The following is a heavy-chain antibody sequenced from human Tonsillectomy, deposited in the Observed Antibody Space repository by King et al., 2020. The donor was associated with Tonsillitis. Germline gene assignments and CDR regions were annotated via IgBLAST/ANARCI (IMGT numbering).Heavy chain of an antibody. Sequence: VQLQQWGAGLLKPSETLSLTCAVYGGSFRGYYWSWVRQPQGKGLEWIGDITHSGSTNYNPSLESRVTILVDTSKNQFSLKLTSVTAADTGVYYCARDRHSWGQGTLVTVSS. CDR2: ITHSGST. V-gene: IGHV4-34*01. CDR3: ARDRHS. D-gene: IGHD1-14*01. CDR1: GGSFRGYY. J-gene: IGHJ5*02.